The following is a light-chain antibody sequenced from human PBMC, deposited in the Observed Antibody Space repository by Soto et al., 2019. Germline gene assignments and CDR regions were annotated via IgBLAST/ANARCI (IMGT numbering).Light chain of an antibody. CDR2: VYS. Sequence: QAVLTQPPSVSGAPGQRVTISCTGSSSNIGAGHDVHWYQHLPGTAPKLLIYVYSNRPSGVPDRFSGSKSGTSASLAITGLQAEYEADYYCQSYDSSLSASVFGGGTKLTVL. CDR3: QSYDSSLSASV. J-gene: IGLJ2*01. CDR1: SSNIGAGHD. V-gene: IGLV1-40*01.